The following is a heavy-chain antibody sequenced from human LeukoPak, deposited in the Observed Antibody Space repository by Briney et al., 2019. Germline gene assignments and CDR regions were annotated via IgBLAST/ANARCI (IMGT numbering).Heavy chain of an antibody. CDR2: MNPNSGNT. D-gene: IGHD3-22*01. CDR3: ARVGPENTMIVVTDAFDI. Sequence: ASVKVSCKASGYTFTSYDINWVRQAPGQGLEWMGWMNPNSGNTGYAQKFQGRVTITRNTSISTAYMELSSLRSEDTAVYYCARVGPENTMIVVTDAFDIWGQGTMVTVSS. CDR1: GYTFTSYD. J-gene: IGHJ3*02. V-gene: IGHV1-8*03.